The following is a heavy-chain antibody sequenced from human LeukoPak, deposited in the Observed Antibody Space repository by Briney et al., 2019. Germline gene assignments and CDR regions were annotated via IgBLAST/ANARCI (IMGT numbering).Heavy chain of an antibody. Sequence: ASVKVSCKVSGYTLTELSMHWVRQAPGKGLEWMGGFDPEDGETIYAQKFQGRVTMTEDTSTDTAYMELSSLRSEDTAVYYCAKRATMSGATYYFDYWGQGTLVTVSS. D-gene: IGHD5-12*01. CDR2: FDPEDGET. V-gene: IGHV1-24*01. CDR1: GYTLTELS. J-gene: IGHJ4*02. CDR3: AKRATMSGATYYFDY.